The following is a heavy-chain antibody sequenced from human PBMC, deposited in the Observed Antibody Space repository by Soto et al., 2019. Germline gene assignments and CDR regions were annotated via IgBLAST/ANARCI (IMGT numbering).Heavy chain of an antibody. J-gene: IGHJ4*02. CDR1: GFTFSSYA. D-gene: IGHD3-16*01. CDR2: ISYDGSNK. V-gene: IGHV3-30*04. CDR3: ASRGGPYGTSIDPFDY. Sequence: GGSLRLYCAASGFTFSSYAMHWVRQAPGKGLEWVAVISYDGSNKYYADSVKGRFTISRDNSKNTLYLQMNSMRAEDTAVYYCASRGGPYGTSIDPFDYWGQGTLVTVSS.